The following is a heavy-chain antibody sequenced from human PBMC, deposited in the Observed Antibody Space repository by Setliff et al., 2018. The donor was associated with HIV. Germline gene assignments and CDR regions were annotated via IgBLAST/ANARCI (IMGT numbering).Heavy chain of an antibody. J-gene: IGHJ6*03. D-gene: IGHD6-19*01. CDR3: ARGYPGIAVAGLSYYYYYYMDV. CDR2: IYYSGDT. Sequence: SETLSLTCTVSGGSVSSSSYYWGWIRQPTGKGLEWIGTIYYSGDTQYNPSFKTRVIMSVDTSKNQFSLKLSSVTAADTAVYYCARGYPGIAVAGLSYYYYYYMDVCAKGTTVTVSS. CDR1: GGSVSSSSYY. V-gene: IGHV4-39*07.